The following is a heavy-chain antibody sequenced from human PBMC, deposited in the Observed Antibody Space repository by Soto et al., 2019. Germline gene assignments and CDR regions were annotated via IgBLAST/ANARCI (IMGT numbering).Heavy chain of an antibody. CDR1: GYTLTELS. CDR2: FDPEDGET. J-gene: IGHJ3*02. Sequence: ASVKVSCKVSGYTLTELSMHWVRQAPGKGLEWMGGFDPEDGETIYAQKFQGRVTMTEDTSTDTAYMELSSLRSEGTAVYYCATLYYYDSSGYREMAFDIWGQGTMVTVSS. V-gene: IGHV1-24*01. D-gene: IGHD3-22*01. CDR3: ATLYYYDSSGYREMAFDI.